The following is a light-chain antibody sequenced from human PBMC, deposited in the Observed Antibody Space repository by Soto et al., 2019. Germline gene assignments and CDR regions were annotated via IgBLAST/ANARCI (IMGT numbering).Light chain of an antibody. CDR3: QQRSNWPPSVT. Sequence: SPATLSLSPGERATLSCRASQSVSSSLAWYQQKPGQAPRLLIHDASSRATGTPARFSGSGSGTDFTLTISSLEPEDFAVYYCQQRSNWPPSVTFGQGTRLEIK. CDR1: QSVSSS. V-gene: IGKV3-11*01. CDR2: DAS. J-gene: IGKJ5*01.